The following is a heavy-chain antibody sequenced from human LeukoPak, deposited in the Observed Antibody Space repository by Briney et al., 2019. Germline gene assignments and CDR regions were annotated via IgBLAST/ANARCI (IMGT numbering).Heavy chain of an antibody. V-gene: IGHV3-30*18. CDR2: ISYDGSNK. J-gene: IGHJ4*02. CDR3: AKDRRGYSGYDYYFDY. Sequence: GGSLRLSCAASGFTFSSYGTHWVRQAPGKGLEWVAVISYDGSNKYYADSVKGRFTISRDNSKNTLYLQMNSLRAEDTAVYYCAKDRRGYSGYDYYFDYWGQGTLVTVSS. D-gene: IGHD5-12*01. CDR1: GFTFSSYG.